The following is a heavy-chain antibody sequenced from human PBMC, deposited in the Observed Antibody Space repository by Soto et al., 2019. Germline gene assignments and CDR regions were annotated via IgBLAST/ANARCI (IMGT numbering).Heavy chain of an antibody. V-gene: IGHV3-7*01. CDR1: GFTFSSSW. J-gene: IGHJ4*02. CDR3: ARDRAYSCFDY. CDR2: IKEDGTER. D-gene: IGHD5-18*01. Sequence: PGGSLRLSCAASGFTFSSSWMSWVRQAPGKGLEWVAGIKEDGTERYYVDFVKGRFTISRDNVENSLYLQMNSLTGDDTAVYFCARDRAYSCFDYWGLGTLVTVLL.